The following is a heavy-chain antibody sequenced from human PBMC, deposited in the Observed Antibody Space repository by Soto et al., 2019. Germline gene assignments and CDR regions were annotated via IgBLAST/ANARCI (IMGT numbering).Heavy chain of an antibody. V-gene: IGHV3-49*03. CDR2: IRSKAYGGTT. D-gene: IGHD7-27*01. J-gene: IGHJ5*02. CDR3: TRSWGWWFDP. CDR1: GFTFWNSA. Sequence: GGSLRLSCTASGFTFWNSAMSLLRQAPGKGLEWVGFIRSKAYGGTTEYAASVKGRFTISRDDSKSIAYLQMNSLKTEDTAVYYCTRSWGWWFDPWGQGTLVTVSS.